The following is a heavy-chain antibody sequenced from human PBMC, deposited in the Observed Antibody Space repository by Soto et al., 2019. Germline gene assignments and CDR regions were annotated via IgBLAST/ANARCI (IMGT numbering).Heavy chain of an antibody. D-gene: IGHD2-8*02. Sequence: QVQLQQWGAGLLKPSENLSLTCAVYGGSFRGYDWTWIRQPPGTGLEWIGEINHSGSTNYNPSRKSPVTISVDPSKNQFSLKLTSVTAADTAVYYRARDKITGLFDYWGQGALVTVSS. J-gene: IGHJ4*02. CDR1: GGSFRGYD. V-gene: IGHV4-34*01. CDR2: INHSGST. CDR3: ARDKITGLFDY.